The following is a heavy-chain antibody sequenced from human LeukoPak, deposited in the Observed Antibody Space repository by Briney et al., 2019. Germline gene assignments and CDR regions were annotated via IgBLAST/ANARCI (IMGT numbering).Heavy chain of an antibody. J-gene: IGHJ5*02. CDR1: GFILSRDA. D-gene: IGHD3-16*01. CDR2: IHSSGDTT. CDR3: AKDPSPYSANWFDP. V-gene: IGHV3-23*01. Sequence: GGSLRLSCEASGFILSRDAMSWVRQAPGKGLEWVSSIHSSGDTTFYADSVRGRFTISRDTPRNTLYLQMNSVSADDTAIYYCAKDPSPYSANWFDPWGQGTLVTVSS.